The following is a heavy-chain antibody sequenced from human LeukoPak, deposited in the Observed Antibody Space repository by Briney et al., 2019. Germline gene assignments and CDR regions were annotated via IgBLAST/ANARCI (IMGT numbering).Heavy chain of an antibody. Sequence: GGSLRLSCAASGFTFSSYAMSWVRQVPGKGLESVSYMSRSGDIIYYADSVKGRFTISRDNAKNSLYLQMNSLRAEDTAVYYCARDVYYGSGSPRLDYWGQGTLVTVSS. J-gene: IGHJ4*02. V-gene: IGHV3-48*01. D-gene: IGHD3-10*01. CDR2: MSRSGDII. CDR1: GFTFSSYA. CDR3: ARDVYYGSGSPRLDY.